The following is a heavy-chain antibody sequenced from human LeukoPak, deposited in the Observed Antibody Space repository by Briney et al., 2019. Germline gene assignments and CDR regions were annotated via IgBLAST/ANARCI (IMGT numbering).Heavy chain of an antibody. D-gene: IGHD5-18*01. CDR3: ARDRRGYSYRNAFDV. J-gene: IGHJ3*01. CDR2: ISSSSSYI. CDR1: GFTFSSYS. V-gene: IGHV3-21*01. Sequence: KSGGSLRLSCAASGFTFSSYSMNWVRQAPGKGLEWVSSISSSSSYIYYADSVKGRFTISIDNAKNSLYLQMNSLRAEDTAAYYCARDRRGYSYRNAFDVWGQGTEVTISS.